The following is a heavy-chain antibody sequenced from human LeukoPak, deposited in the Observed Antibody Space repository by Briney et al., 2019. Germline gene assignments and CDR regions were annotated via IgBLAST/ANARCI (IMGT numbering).Heavy chain of an antibody. CDR3: PRGLYDILTGYNAPFDY. J-gene: IGHJ4*02. CDR2: INHSGST. Sequence: SETLSLTCAVYGGSFSGYYWSWIRQPPGKGLEWIGEINHSGSTNYNPSLKSRVTISVDTSKDQFSLKLSSVTAADTAVYYCPRGLYDILTGYNAPFDYWGQGTLVTVSS. V-gene: IGHV4-34*01. D-gene: IGHD3-9*01. CDR1: GGSFSGYY.